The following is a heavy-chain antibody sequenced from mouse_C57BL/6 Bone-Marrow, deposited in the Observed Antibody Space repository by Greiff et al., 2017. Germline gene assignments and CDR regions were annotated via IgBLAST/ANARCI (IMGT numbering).Heavy chain of an antibody. Sequence: QVQLQQPGAELVKPGASVKMSCKASGYTFTSYWITWVKQRPGQGLEWIGDIYTTSGRTNYNEKFKSKAILTVDTSPNTASMQLSSLTSEDSAVFYCARSGPLGRSFDYWGQGTTLTVSS. J-gene: IGHJ2*01. CDR2: IYTTSGRT. V-gene: IGHV1-55*01. D-gene: IGHD4-1*01. CDR1: GYTFTSYW. CDR3: ARSGPLGRSFDY.